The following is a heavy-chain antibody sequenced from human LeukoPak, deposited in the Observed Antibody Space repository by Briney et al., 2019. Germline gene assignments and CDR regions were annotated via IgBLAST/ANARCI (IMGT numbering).Heavy chain of an antibody. Sequence: VASVKVSCKASGYTFTNYYMHWVRQAPGQGLEWMGWISAYNGNTNYAQKLQGRVTMTTDTSTSTAYMELRSLRSDDTAVYYCARDLKWELAAPSEWDVWGQGTTVTVSS. D-gene: IGHD1-26*01. J-gene: IGHJ6*02. CDR3: ARDLKWELAAPSEWDV. CDR2: ISAYNGNT. V-gene: IGHV1-18*04. CDR1: GYTFTNYY.